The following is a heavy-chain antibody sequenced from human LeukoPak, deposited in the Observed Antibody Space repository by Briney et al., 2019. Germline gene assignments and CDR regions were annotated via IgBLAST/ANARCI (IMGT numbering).Heavy chain of an antibody. CDR2: ISSSSSYI. CDR1: GFTFSNYS. Sequence: GGSLRLSCAASGFTFSNYSMNWVRQAPGKGLEWVSSISSSSSYIYYADSVKGRFTISRDNAKNSLYLQMNSLRAEDTAVYYCARDSHHPYCSSTSCYGMDVWGQGTTVTVSS. V-gene: IGHV3-21*01. D-gene: IGHD2-2*01. CDR3: ARDSHHPYCSSTSCYGMDV. J-gene: IGHJ6*02.